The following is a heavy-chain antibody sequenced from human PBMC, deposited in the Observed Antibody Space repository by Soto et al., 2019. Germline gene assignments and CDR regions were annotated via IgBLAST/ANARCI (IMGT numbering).Heavy chain of an antibody. CDR2: INHSGST. Sequence: QVQLQQWGAGLLKPSETLSLTCAVYGGSFSGYYWSWIRQPPGKGLEWIGEINHSGSTNYNPSLKSRVTLSGDPSKNQFSLKLSSVTAADTAVYYCARGLTQSRWELLVWFDPWGQGTLVTVSS. J-gene: IGHJ5*02. V-gene: IGHV4-34*01. D-gene: IGHD1-26*01. CDR1: GGSFSGYY. CDR3: ARGLTQSRWELLVWFDP.